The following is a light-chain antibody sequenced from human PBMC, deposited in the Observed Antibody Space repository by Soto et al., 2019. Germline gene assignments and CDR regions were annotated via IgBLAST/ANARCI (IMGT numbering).Light chain of an antibody. J-gene: IGKJ4*01. CDR3: QQYNNWPQT. Sequence: EVVMRQSTATLSVSPGEGATLYCRASQGIVDTLAWYQHKPGQTPRLLIYDTSTRATGVPTRFSGSGSGTDFTLTISRLEPEDFAVYYCQQYNNWPQTFGGGTMVDVK. CDR1: QGIVDT. CDR2: DTS. V-gene: IGKV3-15*01.